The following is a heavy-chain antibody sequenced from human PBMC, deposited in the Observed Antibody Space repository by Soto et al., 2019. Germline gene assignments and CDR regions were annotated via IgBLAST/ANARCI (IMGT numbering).Heavy chain of an antibody. J-gene: IGHJ4*02. CDR2: ISDNGGST. V-gene: IGHV3-23*01. CDR3: ARGGRPPTRHFDY. Sequence: EVQLLESGGGLVQPGGSLRLSCTASGFTFSSYAMSWVRQAPGQGLEWVSTISDNGGSTYYADSVKGRFTISRDNSKGTLYLQMNSLRAEDTAIYYCARGGRPPTRHFDYRGQGTLVTVSS. CDR1: GFTFSSYA. D-gene: IGHD1-26*01.